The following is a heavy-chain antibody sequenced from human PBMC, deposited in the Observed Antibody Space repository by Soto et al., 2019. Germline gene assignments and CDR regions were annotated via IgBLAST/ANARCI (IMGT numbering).Heavy chain of an antibody. Sequence: QVQLVESGGGVVQPGRSLRLSCAASGFTLSSYGMHWVRQAPGKGLEWVAVIWYDGDKKYYAESVKVRFTISRDESKNTVNMHMSSLRGEDTGVYYCARGSAGSGSVVVVPASDFYSFDTWGQGTLVSGSS. CDR1: GFTLSSYG. V-gene: IGHV3-33*01. D-gene: IGHD3-10*01. J-gene: IGHJ4*02. CDR3: ARGSAGSGSVVVVPASDFYSFDT. CDR2: IWYDGDKK.